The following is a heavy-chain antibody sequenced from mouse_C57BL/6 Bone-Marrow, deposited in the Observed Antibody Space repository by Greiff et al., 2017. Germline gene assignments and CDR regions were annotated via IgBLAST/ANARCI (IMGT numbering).Heavy chain of an antibody. CDR1: GYTFTSYW. V-gene: IGHV1-64*01. J-gene: IGHJ4*01. D-gene: IGHD1-1*01. CDR3: AREDYYGSSYDYAMDY. CDR2: IHPNSGST. Sequence: VQLQQPGAELVKPGASVKLSCKASGYTFTSYWMHWVKQRPGQGLEWIGMIHPNSGSTNYNEKFKSKATLTVDKSSSTAYMQLSSLTSEGSAVYYCAREDYYGSSYDYAMDYWGQGTSVTVSS.